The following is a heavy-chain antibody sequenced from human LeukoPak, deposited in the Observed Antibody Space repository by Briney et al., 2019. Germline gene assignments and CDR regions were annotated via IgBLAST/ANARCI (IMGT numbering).Heavy chain of an antibody. CDR3: ARSVRGVRVFDY. J-gene: IGHJ4*02. V-gene: IGHV4-59*01. CDR1: GGPISSYY. D-gene: IGHD3-10*01. CDR2: IYYSGST. Sequence: SETLSLTCTVSGGPISSYYWSWIRQPPGKGLEWIGYIYYSGSTNYNPSLKSRVTISVDTSKNQFSLKLSSVTAADTAVYYCARSVRGVRVFDYWGQGTLVTVSS.